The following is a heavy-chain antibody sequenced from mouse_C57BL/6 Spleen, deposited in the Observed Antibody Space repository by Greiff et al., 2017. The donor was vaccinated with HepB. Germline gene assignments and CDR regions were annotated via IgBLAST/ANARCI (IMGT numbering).Heavy chain of an antibody. V-gene: IGHV1-9*01. CDR1: GYTFTGYW. CDR3: VKRGYYYGSSYSYWYFDV. CDR2: ILPGSGST. Sequence: VKLQESGAELMKPGASVKLSCKATGYTFTGYWIEWVKQRPGHGLEWIGEILPGSGSTNYNEKFKGKATFTADTSSNTAYMQLSSLTTEDSAVYYCVKRGYYYGSSYSYWYFDVWGTGTTVTVSS. J-gene: IGHJ1*03. D-gene: IGHD1-1*01.